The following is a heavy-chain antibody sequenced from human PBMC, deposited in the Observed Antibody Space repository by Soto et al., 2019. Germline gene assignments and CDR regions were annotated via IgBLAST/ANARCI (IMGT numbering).Heavy chain of an antibody. Sequence: PGGSLRLSCAASGFTFDDYAMHWVRQAPGKGLEWVSRISWNSNTMVYADSVKGRFTISRDNAGNSLYLQMNSLRVEDTAMYYCAKDTNSGGPAPIDYWGQGTMVTVSS. J-gene: IGHJ4*02. D-gene: IGHD3-10*01. V-gene: IGHV3-9*01. CDR1: GFTFDDYA. CDR2: ISWNSNTM. CDR3: AKDTNSGGPAPIDY.